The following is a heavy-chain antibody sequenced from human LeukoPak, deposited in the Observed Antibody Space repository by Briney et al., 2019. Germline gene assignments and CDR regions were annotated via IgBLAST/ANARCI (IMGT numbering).Heavy chain of an antibody. J-gene: IGHJ6*02. D-gene: IGHD3-10*01. V-gene: IGHV3-23*01. CDR2: ISGSGGST. CDR1: GVTFSTYA. CDR3: AKSGGLSGSGRLAMDV. Sequence: PGGSLRLSCAASGVTFSTYAMSWVRLAPGKGLEWVSGISGSGGSTYYADSVKGRFTSSRDNSNNTLYVQMNSLRVEGTAVYYCAKSGGLSGSGRLAMDVWGQGTTVTVSS.